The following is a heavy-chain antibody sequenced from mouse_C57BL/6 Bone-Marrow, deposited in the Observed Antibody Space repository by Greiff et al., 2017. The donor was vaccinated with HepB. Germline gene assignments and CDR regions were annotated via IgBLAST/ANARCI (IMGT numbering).Heavy chain of an antibody. Sequence: VQRVESDAELVKPGASVKISCKVSGYTFTDHTIHWMKQRPEQGLEWIGYIYPRDGSTKYNEKFKGKATLTADKSSSTAYMQLNSLTSEDSAVYFCARYYYGSSSIDYWGQGTTLTVSS. CDR3: ARYYYGSSSIDY. J-gene: IGHJ2*01. CDR2: IYPRDGST. D-gene: IGHD1-1*01. CDR1: GYTFTDHT. V-gene: IGHV1-78*01.